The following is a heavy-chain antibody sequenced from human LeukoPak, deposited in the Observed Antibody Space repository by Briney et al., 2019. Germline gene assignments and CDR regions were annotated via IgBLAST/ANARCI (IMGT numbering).Heavy chain of an antibody. J-gene: IGHJ6*02. Sequence: GGSLRLSCAASGFNIRIYGLHWVRQAPGKGLEWVAFIWSDGRNTNYADSVKGRFTISRDDSKNSLYLQINNLRPEDTSVYYCARDGPHFDLDVWGQGTTVTVSS. V-gene: IGHV3-33*01. CDR3: ARDGPHFDLDV. CDR2: IWSDGRNT. D-gene: IGHD3-3*02. CDR1: GFNIRIYG.